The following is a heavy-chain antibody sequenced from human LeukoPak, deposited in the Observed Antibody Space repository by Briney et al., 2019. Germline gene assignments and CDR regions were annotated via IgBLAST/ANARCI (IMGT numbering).Heavy chain of an antibody. CDR1: GGSISSSSYY. Sequence: SETLSLTCTVSGGSISSSSYYWGWIRQPPGKGLEWIGSIYYSGSTYYNPSLKSRVTISVDTSKNQFSLKLSSVTAADTAVYYCATTTMIVVADAFDIWGQGTMVTVSS. V-gene: IGHV4-39*07. D-gene: IGHD3-22*01. CDR2: IYYSGST. CDR3: ATTTMIVVADAFDI. J-gene: IGHJ3*02.